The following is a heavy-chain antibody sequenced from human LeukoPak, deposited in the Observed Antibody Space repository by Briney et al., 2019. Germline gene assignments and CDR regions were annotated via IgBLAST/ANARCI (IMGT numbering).Heavy chain of an antibody. CDR1: GYTFTGYF. J-gene: IGHJ4*02. CDR3: ARDRYGDGFAHLDY. Sequence: GASVKVSCKTSGYTFTGYFIHWVRQAPGLGLEWMGWINPNTGGTNYAQMFQGRVTMTRDTSISTAYMELSSLISDDTAVYYCARDRYGDGFAHLDYWGQGALVTVSS. CDR2: INPNTGGT. D-gene: IGHD5-24*01. V-gene: IGHV1-2*02.